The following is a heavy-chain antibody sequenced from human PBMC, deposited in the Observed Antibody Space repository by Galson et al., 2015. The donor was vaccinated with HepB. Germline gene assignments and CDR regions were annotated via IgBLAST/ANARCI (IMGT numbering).Heavy chain of an antibody. CDR1: GFTFSTYW. Sequence: SLRLSCAASGFTFSTYWMTWVRQAPGKGLVWVANINQDGSDKYYVDSVKGRFTISRDNAKNSLYLQMNSLRADDTAVYYCARGGANSGWYPNNYWGQGTVVTVSS. J-gene: IGHJ4*02. V-gene: IGHV3-7*01. CDR3: ARGGANSGWYPNNY. CDR2: INQDGSDK. D-gene: IGHD6-19*01.